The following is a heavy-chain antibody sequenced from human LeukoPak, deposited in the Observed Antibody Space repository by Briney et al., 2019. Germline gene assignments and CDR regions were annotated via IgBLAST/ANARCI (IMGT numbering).Heavy chain of an antibody. J-gene: IGHJ5*01. CDR3: ARDRDWYSFDS. CDR2: IKQDGSEK. D-gene: IGHD6-19*01. Sequence: GGSLRLSCTASGFTFSTYWMDWVRQAPGKGLEWVANIKQDGSEKYYVDSVKGRFTISRDNAKNSLYLQMNSRRAEDTAVYYCARDRDWYSFDSWGQGTLVTVSS. V-gene: IGHV3-7*03. CDR1: GFTFSTYW.